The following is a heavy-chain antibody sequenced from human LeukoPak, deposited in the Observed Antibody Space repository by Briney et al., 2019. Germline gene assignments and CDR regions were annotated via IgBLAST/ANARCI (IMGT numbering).Heavy chain of an antibody. CDR2: IIPIFGTA. CDR1: GGTFSSYA. Sequence: SVRVSCKASGGTFSSYAISWVRQAPGQGLEWMGGIIPIFGTANYAQKFQGRVTITTDESTSTAYMELSSLRSEDTAVYYCARTGMATIPWYFDYWGQGTLVTVSS. CDR3: ARTGMATIPWYFDY. J-gene: IGHJ4*02. V-gene: IGHV1-69*05. D-gene: IGHD5-24*01.